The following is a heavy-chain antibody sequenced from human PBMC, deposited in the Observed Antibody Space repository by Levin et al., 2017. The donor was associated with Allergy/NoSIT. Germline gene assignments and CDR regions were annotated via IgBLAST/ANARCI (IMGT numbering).Heavy chain of an antibody. CDR2: ITSSGGRT. V-gene: IGHV3-23*01. J-gene: IGHJ3*02. CDR3: AKDGNVISMLRGVRFSAFDT. CDR1: GFTFSTYA. D-gene: IGHD3-10*01. Sequence: GGSLRLSCAASGFTFSTYAMSWVRQAPGKGLEWVSGITSSGGRTYYADSVKGRFTISRDISNNTLYLQMNSLRAEDTAVYYCAKDGNVISMLRGVRFSAFDTWGQGTVVTVSS.